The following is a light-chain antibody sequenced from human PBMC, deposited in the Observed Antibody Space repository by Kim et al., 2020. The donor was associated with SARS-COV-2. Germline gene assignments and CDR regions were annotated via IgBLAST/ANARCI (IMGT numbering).Light chain of an antibody. CDR3: SSYAGSNNLV. CDR1: SSDVGGYNY. Sequence: GKSVPISCTGTSSDVGGYNYVSWYQQHPGKAPKLMIYEVSKRPSGVPDRFSGSKSGNTASLTVSGLQAEDEADYYCSSYAGSNNLVFGGGTQLTVL. CDR2: EVS. J-gene: IGLJ2*01. V-gene: IGLV2-8*01.